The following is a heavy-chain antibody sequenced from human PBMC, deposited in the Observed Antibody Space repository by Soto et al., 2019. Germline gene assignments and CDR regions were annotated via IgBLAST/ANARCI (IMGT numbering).Heavy chain of an antibody. V-gene: IGHV4-31*02. CDR1: GGCSSRCGH. CDR2: IYGSGIT. J-gene: IGHJ6*02. Sequence: PSETLSEACTVSGGCSSRCGHWTWDRQRPGKGLGWIGYIYGSGITYYSPSLVSRGSISMDTSKNQFSLKMTSVTAADTAVYFCARDRGSYGMDVWGQGTTVTVSS. CDR3: ARDRGSYGMDV.